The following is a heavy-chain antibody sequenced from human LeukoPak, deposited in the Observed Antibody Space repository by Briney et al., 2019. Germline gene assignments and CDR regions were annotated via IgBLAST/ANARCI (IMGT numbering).Heavy chain of an antibody. CDR2: INPNSGGT. J-gene: IGHJ5*02. CDR1: GYTFTGYS. Sequence: GASVKVSRKASGYTFTGYSMHWVRQAPGQGLEWMGWINPNSGGTDYAQKFQGRVTMTRDTSISTAYIELSRLRSDDTAVYYCARDLPRFGGWLSAWGQGTLVTVSS. V-gene: IGHV1-2*02. CDR3: ARDLPRFGGWLSA. D-gene: IGHD3-16*01.